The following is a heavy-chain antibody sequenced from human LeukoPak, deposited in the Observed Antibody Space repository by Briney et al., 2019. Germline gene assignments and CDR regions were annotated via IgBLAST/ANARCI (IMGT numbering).Heavy chain of an antibody. J-gene: IGHJ4*02. V-gene: IGHV4-59*01. D-gene: IGHD3-10*01. CDR2: FYDTRSP. Sequence: SETLSLTCTVSGGSISLYYWSWIRQPPGKGLEWIGYFYDTRSPKYNPSLEKRVTISVDMSRNQFSLNLTSVTAADTAVYYCARGRGSLTYWGQGTLATVSS. CDR3: ARGRGSLTY. CDR1: GGSISLYY.